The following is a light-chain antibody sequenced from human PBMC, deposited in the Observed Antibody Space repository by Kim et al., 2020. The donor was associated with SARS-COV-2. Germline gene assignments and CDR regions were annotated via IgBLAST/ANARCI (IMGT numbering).Light chain of an antibody. J-gene: IGLJ2*01. CDR3: QSFDSTSVV. CDR1: SGSIARNY. V-gene: IGLV6-57*01. CDR2: EDN. Sequence: GKTVIISCTRSSGSIARNYVEWYQQRPGSSPTTVIYEDNQRPSGVPDRFSGSIDSSSNSASLTISGLQTEDDADYYCQSFDSTSVVFGGGTKVTVL.